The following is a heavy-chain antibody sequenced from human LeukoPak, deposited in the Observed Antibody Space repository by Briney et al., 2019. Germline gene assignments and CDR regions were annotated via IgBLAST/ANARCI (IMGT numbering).Heavy chain of an antibody. J-gene: IGHJ4*02. CDR1: GFSFSTYN. CDR2: ITYSSSYI. Sequence: PGGSLRLSCAASGFSFSTYNMNWVRQAPGKGLEWVSSITYSSSYIYYADSVKGRFTVSRDNSQNTLYLQMNTLRAEDTAVYYCARDDEWFDYWGQGTLVTVSS. D-gene: IGHD3-3*01. V-gene: IGHV3-21*01. CDR3: ARDDEWFDY.